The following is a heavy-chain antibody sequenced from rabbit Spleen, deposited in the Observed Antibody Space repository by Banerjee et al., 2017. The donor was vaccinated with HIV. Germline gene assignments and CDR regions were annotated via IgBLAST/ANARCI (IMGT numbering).Heavy chain of an antibody. Sequence: QSLQESGGGLFQPGGSLALTCKASGLSLTNNDVMCWVRQAPGKGLELIGCIYTGNGHTHYASWAKGRFTISKTSSTTVTLQMASLTAADTATYFCARDAGSYAYIDGYFNLWGPGTLVTVS. V-gene: IGHV1S40*01. J-gene: IGHJ4*01. CDR3: ARDAGSYAYIDGYFNL. CDR1: GLSLTNNDV. CDR2: IYTGNGHT. D-gene: IGHD6-1*01.